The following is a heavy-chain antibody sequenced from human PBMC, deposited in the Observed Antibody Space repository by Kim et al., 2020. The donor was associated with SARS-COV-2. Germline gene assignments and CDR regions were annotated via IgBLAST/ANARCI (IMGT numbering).Heavy chain of an antibody. D-gene: IGHD2-2*01. V-gene: IGHV7-4-1*02. Sequence: VKVSCKASGYTFTSYAMNWVRQAPGQGLEWMGWINTNTGNPTYAQGFTGRFVFSLDTSVSTAYLQISSLKAEDTAVYYCARDWVYCSSTSCYEDAFDIWGQGTMVTVSS. CDR2: INTNTGNP. CDR3: ARDWVYCSSTSCYEDAFDI. CDR1: GYTFTSYA. J-gene: IGHJ3*02.